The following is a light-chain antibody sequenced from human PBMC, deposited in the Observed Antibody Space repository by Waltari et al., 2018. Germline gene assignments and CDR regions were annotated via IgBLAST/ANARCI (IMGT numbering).Light chain of an antibody. CDR2: QTN. J-gene: IGLJ2*01. Sequence: SYDLTQPPSVSVSPGQTANIICSGDKLGLTNGWWYQQKPGRSPRLVIYQTNKRPSGIPERFSGSNSGNAATLTISGTQAMDEADYFCQAWDGSTVLFGGGTKLTVL. CDR3: QAWDGSTVL. CDR1: KLGLTN. V-gene: IGLV3-1*01.